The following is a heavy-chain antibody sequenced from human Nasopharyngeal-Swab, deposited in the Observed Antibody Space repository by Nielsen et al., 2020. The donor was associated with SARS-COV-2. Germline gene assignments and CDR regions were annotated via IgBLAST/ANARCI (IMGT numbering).Heavy chain of an antibody. J-gene: IGHJ4*02. V-gene: IGHV3-7*03. Sequence: GGSLRPSCAASGFTFGNYWMSWVRQAPGKRLEWVANIKEDGSEKDYVDSVKGRFTISRDNIKNSLYLQMNSLRVEDTAVYFCARLPRNNWRLDSWGQGTLVTVSS. CDR3: ARLPRNNWRLDS. CDR2: IKEDGSEK. D-gene: IGHD1-20*01. CDR1: GFTFGNYW.